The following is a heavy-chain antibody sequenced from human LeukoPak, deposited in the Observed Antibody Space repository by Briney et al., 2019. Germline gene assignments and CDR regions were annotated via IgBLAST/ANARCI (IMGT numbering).Heavy chain of an antibody. CDR3: ARDITMLRGDAFDI. CDR1: VGSISSGGYY. V-gene: IGHV4-31*03. J-gene: IGHJ3*02. CDR2: IYYSGTT. Sequence: PSETLSLTCTVSVGSISSGGYYCSSIRQHPGKCLEWIGYIYYSGTTYYTPSLKTRITISLDTSKKQVSLKLSSVTAADTAVYYCARDITMLRGDAFDIWGQGTMVTVSS. D-gene: IGHD3-10*01.